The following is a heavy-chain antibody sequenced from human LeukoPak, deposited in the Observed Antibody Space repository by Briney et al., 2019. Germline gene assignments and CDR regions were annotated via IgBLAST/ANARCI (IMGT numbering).Heavy chain of an antibody. CDR2: IYYSGST. CDR1: GGSISSYY. V-gene: IGHV4-59*01. CDR3: ARKIVVAPYYFDY. D-gene: IGHD3-22*01. Sequence: SETLSLTCTVSGGSISSYYWSWIRQPPGKGLEWIGYIYYSGSTNYNPSLKSRVTISVDTSKNQFSLKLSSVTAADTAVYYCARKIVVAPYYFDYWGQGTLVTVSS. J-gene: IGHJ4*02.